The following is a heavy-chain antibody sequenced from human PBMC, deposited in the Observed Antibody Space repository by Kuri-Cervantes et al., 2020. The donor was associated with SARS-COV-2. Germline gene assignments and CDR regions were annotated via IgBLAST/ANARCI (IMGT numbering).Heavy chain of an antibody. D-gene: IGHD3-16*01. CDR3: ARANSDARLDY. J-gene: IGHJ4*02. CDR2: IYHSGTT. CDR1: GGSISSGGSS. V-gene: IGHV4-30-2*01. Sequence: LRLSCAVSGGSISSGGSSWSWVRQPPGKGLEWIGYIYHSGTTYYNPSLNSRVTISIDRSKNQFSLRLRSVTAADTAVYYCARANSDARLDYWGQGTLVTVSS.